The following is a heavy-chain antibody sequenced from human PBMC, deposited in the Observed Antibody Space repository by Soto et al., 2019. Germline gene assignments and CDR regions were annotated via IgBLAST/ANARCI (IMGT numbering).Heavy chain of an antibody. D-gene: IGHD3-3*01. Sequence: GGSLRLSCSASGFTFSSYAMHWVRQAPGKGLEYVSAISSNGGSTYYADSVKGRFTISRDNSKNTLYLQMSSLRAEDTAVYYCVKLLYYDFWSGYFDYWGQGTLVTVSS. V-gene: IGHV3-64D*08. CDR2: ISSNGGST. J-gene: IGHJ4*02. CDR3: VKLLYYDFWSGYFDY. CDR1: GFTFSSYA.